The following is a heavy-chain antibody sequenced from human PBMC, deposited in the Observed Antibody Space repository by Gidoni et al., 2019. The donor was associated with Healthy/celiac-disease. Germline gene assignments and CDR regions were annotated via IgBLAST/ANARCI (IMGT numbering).Heavy chain of an antibody. D-gene: IGHD5-18*01. CDR1: GGSISSSRYY. CDR2: IYYGGST. J-gene: IGHJ4*02. CDR3: ASLGYSYGPPGD. V-gene: IGHV4-39*01. Sequence: QLQLQESGPGLVKPSATLSLTCTVSGGSISSSRYYWGWIRQPPGKGLEWIGSIYYGGSTYYNPSLKSRVTISVDTSKNQFSLKLSSVTAADTAVYYCASLGYSYGPPGDWGQGTLVTVSS.